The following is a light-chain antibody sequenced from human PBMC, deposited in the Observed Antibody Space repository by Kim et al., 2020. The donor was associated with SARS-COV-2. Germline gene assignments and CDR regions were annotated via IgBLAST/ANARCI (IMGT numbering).Light chain of an antibody. CDR1: AGTVTSCYP. Sequence: PGGPRTPTCGSRAGTVTSCYPPYRFPQKPCQAPRKLIYDTSNKPSWTPAPLSGSPPWGKAALTLSGALPEDEAEYYCLLYYKGYRIFGGGTQLTVL. CDR2: DTS. CDR3: LLYYKGYRI. J-gene: IGLJ2*01. V-gene: IGLV7-46*01.